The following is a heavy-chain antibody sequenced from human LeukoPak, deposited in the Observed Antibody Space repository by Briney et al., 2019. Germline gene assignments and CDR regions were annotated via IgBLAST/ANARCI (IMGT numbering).Heavy chain of an antibody. V-gene: IGHV3-30*18. CDR2: ISYDGSNK. D-gene: IGHD2-8*02. CDR1: GFTFSSYG. J-gene: IGHJ4*02. CDR3: AKNSPGGFDY. Sequence: GGSLRLSCAASGFTFSSYGMHWVRQAPGKGLEWVAVISYDGSNKYYADSVKGRFTISRDNSKNTVSLQMNSLRAEDTAVYYCAKNSPGGFDYWGQGTLVTVSS.